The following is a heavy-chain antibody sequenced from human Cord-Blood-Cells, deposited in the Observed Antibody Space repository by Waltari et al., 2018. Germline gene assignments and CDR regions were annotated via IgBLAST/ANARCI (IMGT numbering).Heavy chain of an antibody. CDR1: GFTFSSYA. CDR3: ARDGGGYSSSPRYWYFDL. D-gene: IGHD6-13*01. J-gene: IGHJ2*01. Sequence: LSCAASGFTFSSYAMHWVRQAPGKGLEWVAVISYDGSNKYYADSVKGRFTISRDNSKNTLYLQMNSLRAEDTAVYYCARDGGGYSSSPRYWYFDLWGRGTLVTVSS. V-gene: IGHV3-30-3*01. CDR2: ISYDGSNK.